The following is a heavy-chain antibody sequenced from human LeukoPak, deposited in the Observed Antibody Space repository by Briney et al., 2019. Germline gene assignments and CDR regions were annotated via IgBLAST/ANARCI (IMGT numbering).Heavy chain of an antibody. J-gene: IGHJ5*02. D-gene: IGHD2-2*01. CDR2: INPSGGST. V-gene: IGHV1-46*01. Sequence: ASVKVSCKASGYTFTSYYMHWVRQAPGQGLEWMGIINPSGGSTSYAQKFQGRVTMTRDTSTSTVYMELSSLRSEDTAVYYCARGGAGHYCSSTSCYFWFDPWGQGTLVTVSS. CDR1: GYTFTSYY. CDR3: ARGGAGHYCSSTSCYFWFDP.